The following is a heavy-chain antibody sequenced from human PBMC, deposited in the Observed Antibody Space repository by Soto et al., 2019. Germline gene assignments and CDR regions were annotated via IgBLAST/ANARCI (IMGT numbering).Heavy chain of an antibody. CDR2: ISYDGSNK. J-gene: IGHJ4*02. CDR1: GFTFSSYG. Sequence: QVQLVESGGGVVQPGRSLRLSCAASGFTFSSYGMHWVRQAPGKGLEWVAVISYDGSNKYYADSVKGRFTISRDNSKNTLYLQMNSLRAEDTAVYYCAKSGPVGYYDFWSGYYGSLYYFDYWGQGTLVTVSS. V-gene: IGHV3-30*18. CDR3: AKSGPVGYYDFWSGYYGSLYYFDY. D-gene: IGHD3-3*01.